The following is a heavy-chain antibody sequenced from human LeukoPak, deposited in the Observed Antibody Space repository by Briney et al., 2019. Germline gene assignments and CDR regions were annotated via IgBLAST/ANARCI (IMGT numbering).Heavy chain of an antibody. CDR3: ARKGYCSGGSCYSTYFDY. D-gene: IGHD2-15*01. V-gene: IGHV3-74*01. CDR1: GFTISSYW. J-gene: IGHJ4*02. Sequence: PGGSLRLSCAASGFTISSYWMHWVRQAPGKGLVWVSRINSDGSSTSYADSVKGRFTISRDNAKNTLYLQMNSLRAEDTAVYHCARKGYCSGGSCYSTYFDYWGQGTLVTVSS. CDR2: INSDGSST.